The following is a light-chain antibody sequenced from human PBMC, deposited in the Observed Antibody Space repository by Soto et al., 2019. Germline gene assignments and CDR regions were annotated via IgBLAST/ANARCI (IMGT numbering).Light chain of an antibody. V-gene: IGLV2-14*01. CDR1: SSDVGGYNY. J-gene: IGLJ2*01. CDR3: SSYTSSSTLVV. CDR2: DVS. Sequence: QSVLTQPASVSGSPGQSITISCTGTSSDVGGYNYVSWYQQHPGKAPKLMIYDVSNRPSGVSNRFSGFKSGNTASLTISGLQAEDEADYYCSSYTSSSTLVVFGGRTKLTVL.